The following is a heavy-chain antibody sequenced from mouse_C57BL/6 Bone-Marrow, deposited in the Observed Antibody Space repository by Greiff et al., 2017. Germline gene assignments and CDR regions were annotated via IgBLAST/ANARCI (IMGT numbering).Heavy chain of an antibody. V-gene: IGHV1-55*01. J-gene: IGHJ4*01. CDR2: IYPGSGST. Sequence: QVQLKQPGAELVKPGASVKMSCKASGYTFTSYWITWVKQRPGQGLEWIGDIYPGSGSTNYNEKFKSKATLTVDTSSSTAYMQLSSLTSEDSAVYYCARGFYGNLYAMDYWGQGTSVTVSS. CDR1: GYTFTSYW. CDR3: ARGFYGNLYAMDY. D-gene: IGHD2-1*01.